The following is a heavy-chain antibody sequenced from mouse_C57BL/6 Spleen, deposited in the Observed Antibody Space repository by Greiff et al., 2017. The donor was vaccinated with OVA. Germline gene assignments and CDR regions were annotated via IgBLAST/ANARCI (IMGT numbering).Heavy chain of an antibody. Sequence: QVQLQQSGAELVKPGASVKISCKASGYAFSSYWMNWVKQRPGKGLEWIGQIYPGDGDTNYNGKFKGKATLTADKSSSTAYMQLSSLTSEDSAVYFCARPLTGTFTPFAYWGQGTLVTVSA. CDR1: GYAFSSYW. V-gene: IGHV1-80*01. CDR3: ARPLTGTFTPFAY. D-gene: IGHD4-1*01. CDR2: IYPGDGDT. J-gene: IGHJ3*01.